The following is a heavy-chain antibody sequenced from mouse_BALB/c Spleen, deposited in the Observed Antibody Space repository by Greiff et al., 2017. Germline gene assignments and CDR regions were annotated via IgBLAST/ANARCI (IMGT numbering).Heavy chain of an antibody. J-gene: IGHJ1*01. CDR2: IWGDGST. D-gene: IGHD2-10*02. V-gene: IGHV2-6-7*01. CDR1: GFSLTGYG. Sequence: VQLQESGPGLVAPSQSLSITCTVSGFSLTGYGVNWVRQPPGKGLEWLGMIWGDGSTDYNSALKSRLSISKDNSKSQVFLKMNSLQTDDTARYYCARDPGYGNYWYFDVWGAGTTVTVSS. CDR3: ARDPGYGNYWYFDV.